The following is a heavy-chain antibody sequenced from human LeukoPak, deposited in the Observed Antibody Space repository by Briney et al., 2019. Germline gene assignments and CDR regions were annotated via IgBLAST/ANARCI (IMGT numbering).Heavy chain of an antibody. J-gene: IGHJ1*01. CDR1: GYTLIELS. D-gene: IGHD3-22*01. CDR2: FDPEDGET. V-gene: IGHV1-24*01. Sequence: GASVKVSCKVSGYTLIELSMHWVRQAPGKGLEWMGGFDPEDGETIYAQKFQGRVTMTEDTSTDTAYMELSSLRSEDTAVYYCATYYYDSSGYYPGAEYFQHWGQGTLVTVSS. CDR3: ATYYYDSSGYYPGAEYFQH.